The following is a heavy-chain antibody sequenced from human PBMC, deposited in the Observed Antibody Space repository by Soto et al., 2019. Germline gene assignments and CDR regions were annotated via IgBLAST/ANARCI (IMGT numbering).Heavy chain of an antibody. Sequence: QVQLVQSGAEVKKPGSSVKVSCKASGGTCSSYTISWVRQAPGQGLEWMGRIIPILGIANYAQKFQGRVTITADKSTSTAYMELSSLISEDTAVYYCARDLPIKAFDIWGQGTMVTVSS. V-gene: IGHV1-69*08. CDR1: GGTCSSYT. CDR3: ARDLPIKAFDI. J-gene: IGHJ3*02. CDR2: IIPILGIA.